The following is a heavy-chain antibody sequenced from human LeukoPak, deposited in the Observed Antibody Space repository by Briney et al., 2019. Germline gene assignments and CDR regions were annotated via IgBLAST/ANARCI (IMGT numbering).Heavy chain of an antibody. Sequence: GGSLRLSCAASGFTFSTAWMHWVRQAPGKGLVWVSRIYSDGSDKTYADSVRGRFTISRGNAKNTVYLQMNSLRAEDSAVYYCASDSGHAFYFWGQGTMVTVSS. CDR3: ASDSGHAFYF. CDR2: IYSDGSDK. CDR1: GFTFSTAW. V-gene: IGHV3-74*01. J-gene: IGHJ3*01. D-gene: IGHD3-10*01.